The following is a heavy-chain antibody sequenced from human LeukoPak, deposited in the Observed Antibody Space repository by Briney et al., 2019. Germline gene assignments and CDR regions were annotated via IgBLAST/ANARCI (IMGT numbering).Heavy chain of an antibody. CDR2: INPSGGST. V-gene: IGHV1-46*01. CDR3: AREDVVLVDAVRYYYYGMDV. Sequence: ASVKVSCKASGYSFISYYMHWVRQAPGQGLEWMGIINPSGGSTSYAQKFQDRVTMTRDTSSSTVYMGLSSLKSEDTAVYYCAREDVVLVDAVRYYYYGMDVWGQGTTVTVSS. CDR1: GYSFISYY. J-gene: IGHJ6*02. D-gene: IGHD2-8*01.